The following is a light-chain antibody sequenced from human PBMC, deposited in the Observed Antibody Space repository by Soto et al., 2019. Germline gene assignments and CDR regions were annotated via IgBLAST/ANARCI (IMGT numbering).Light chain of an antibody. V-gene: IGLV2-14*01. CDR1: SSDVGGYNH. CDR2: EVS. J-gene: IGLJ1*01. Sequence: QSALTQPASVSGSPGQSITIPCTGTSSDVGGYNHVSWYQHHPGKAPKLMIYEVSNRPSGVSNRFSGSKSGYTASLTISGLQAEDEADYYCNSYTSINTRVFGTGTKVTVL. CDR3: NSYTSINTRV.